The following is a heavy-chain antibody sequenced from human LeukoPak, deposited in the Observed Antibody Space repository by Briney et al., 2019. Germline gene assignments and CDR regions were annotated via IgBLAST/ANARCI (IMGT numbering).Heavy chain of an antibody. D-gene: IGHD1-14*01. V-gene: IGHV4-39*07. CDR1: GGSISSSSYY. Sequence: SETLSLTCTVSGGSISSSSYYWGWIRRPPGKGLEWIGSIYYSGSTYYNPSLKSRVTISVDRSKNQFSLKVSSVTAADTAVYYCARSDHFEHWFDPWGQGTLVTVSS. CDR3: ARSDHFEHWFDP. CDR2: IYYSGST. J-gene: IGHJ5*02.